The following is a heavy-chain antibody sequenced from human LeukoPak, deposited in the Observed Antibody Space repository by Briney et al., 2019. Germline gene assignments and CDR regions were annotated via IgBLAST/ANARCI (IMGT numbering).Heavy chain of an antibody. CDR1: GGSFSGYY. CDR2: INHSGST. J-gene: IGHJ4*02. CDR3: ARDCPVEGACSGSYYN. D-gene: IGHD3-10*02. Sequence: PSETLSLTCAVYGGSFSGYYWSWIRQPPGKGLEWIGEINHSGSTNYNPSLKSRVTISVDTSKNQFSLKLSSVTAADTAVYYCARDCPVEGACSGSYYNWGQGTLVTVSS. V-gene: IGHV4-34*01.